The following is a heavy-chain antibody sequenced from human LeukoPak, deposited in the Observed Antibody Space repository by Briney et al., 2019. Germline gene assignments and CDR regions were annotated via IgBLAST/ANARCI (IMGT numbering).Heavy chain of an antibody. Sequence: TGESLKISCQGSGYRFIGYWIGWVRQVPGKGLEWLGIIYPGDSDTKYRPSLQGQVTISVDKSINTAYLQWSGLKASDTAIYYCAGSEMSTFFDFWGQGTLVTVSS. V-gene: IGHV5-51*01. CDR1: GYRFIGYW. D-gene: IGHD5-24*01. CDR2: IYPGDSDT. CDR3: AGSEMSTFFDF. J-gene: IGHJ5*01.